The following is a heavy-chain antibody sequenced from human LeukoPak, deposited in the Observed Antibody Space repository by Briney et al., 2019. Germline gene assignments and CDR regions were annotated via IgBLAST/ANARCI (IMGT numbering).Heavy chain of an antibody. V-gene: IGHV1-18*01. D-gene: IGHD4-17*01. CDR2: ISAYNGNT. Sequence: ASVKVSCKASGYTFTSYGISWVRQAPGQGLEWMGWISAYNGNTNYAQKFQGRVTITADKSTSTAYMELSSLRSEDTAVYYCARDQTTVTTESPYYYYYGMDVWGQGTTVTVSS. CDR1: GYTFTSYG. J-gene: IGHJ6*02. CDR3: ARDQTTVTTESPYYYYYGMDV.